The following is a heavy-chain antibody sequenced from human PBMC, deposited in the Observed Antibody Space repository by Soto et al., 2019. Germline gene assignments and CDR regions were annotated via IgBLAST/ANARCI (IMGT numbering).Heavy chain of an antibody. Sequence: QVQLVESGGGVVQPGRSLRLSCAASGFTFSSYGMHWVRQAPGKGLEWVAVISYDGSNKYYADSVKSRFTISRDNSKNTLYLQMNSLRAEDTAVYYCAKVPSPLMITFGGVINWGQGTLVTVSS. CDR1: GFTFSSYG. CDR3: AKVPSPLMITFGGVIN. CDR2: ISYDGSNK. V-gene: IGHV3-30*18. D-gene: IGHD3-16*02. J-gene: IGHJ4*02.